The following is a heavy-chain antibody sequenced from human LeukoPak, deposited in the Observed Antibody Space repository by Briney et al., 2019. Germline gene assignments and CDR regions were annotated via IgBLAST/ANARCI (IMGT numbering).Heavy chain of an antibody. Sequence: PGGSLRLSCEVSGFTFHNYAMHWVRQAPGKGLEWVSGLSWNGATIGYADSVKGRFTISRDNAKNSLYLQMNSLRAEDTAVYYCARVRGSSSHNYYFDYWGQGTLVTVSS. CDR3: ARVRGSSSHNYYFDY. V-gene: IGHV3-9*01. D-gene: IGHD6-13*01. CDR2: LSWNGATI. J-gene: IGHJ4*02. CDR1: GFTFHNYA.